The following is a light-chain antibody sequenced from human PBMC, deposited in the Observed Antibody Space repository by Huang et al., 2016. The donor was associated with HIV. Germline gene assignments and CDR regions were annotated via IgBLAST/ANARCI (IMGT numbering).Light chain of an antibody. V-gene: IGKV1-5*01. Sequence: DIQMTQSPSTLSASVGDRITITCRASQTINRRLAWYQQKPGKAPKVLIFDASSLESGVPPRFSGSGSGTEFTLTISNLQPDNFATYYCQQYESYLYTFGQGTKLQIK. CDR3: QQYESYLYT. CDR1: QTINRR. CDR2: DAS. J-gene: IGKJ2*01.